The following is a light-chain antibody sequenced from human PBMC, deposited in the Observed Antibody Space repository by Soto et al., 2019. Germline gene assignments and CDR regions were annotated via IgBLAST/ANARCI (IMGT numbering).Light chain of an antibody. CDR3: ASWDDSLSGRV. Sequence: QAVVTQPPSASGTPGQRVTISCSGSSSNIGSNHVYWYQQLPGTAPKLLMYSNNQRPSGVPDRFSGSKSGTSASLAISGLRSEDEADYYCASWDDSLSGRVFGGGTKLTVL. CDR2: SNN. J-gene: IGLJ3*02. V-gene: IGLV1-47*02. CDR1: SSNIGSNH.